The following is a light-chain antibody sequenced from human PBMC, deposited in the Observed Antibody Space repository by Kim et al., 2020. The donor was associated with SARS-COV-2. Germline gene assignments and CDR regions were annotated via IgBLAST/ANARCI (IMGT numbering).Light chain of an antibody. V-gene: IGKV1-12*02. CDR2: AAS. CDR3: QQGKRLPYT. CDR1: QDVASA. J-gene: IGKJ2*01. Sequence: DIQMTQSPSSVSASVGDRITITCRSSQDVASALAWFQQKPGKAPKLLIYAASSLQTGVPSRFSGSGSGTDFTLTISSLQPEDFATYYWQQGKRLPYTCGQGTKREI.